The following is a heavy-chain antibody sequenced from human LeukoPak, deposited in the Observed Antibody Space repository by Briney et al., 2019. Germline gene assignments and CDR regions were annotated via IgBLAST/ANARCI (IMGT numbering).Heavy chain of an antibody. CDR1: GYTFTGYY. Sequence: ASVKVSCTASGYTFTGYYMHWVRQAPGQGLEWMGWINPNSGGTNYAQKFQGWVTITRDTSISTAYMELSRLRSDDTAVYYCARDASEGIAAAGDPRFDPWGQGTLVTVSS. D-gene: IGHD6-13*01. CDR3: ARDASEGIAAAGDPRFDP. V-gene: IGHV1-2*04. J-gene: IGHJ5*02. CDR2: INPNSGGT.